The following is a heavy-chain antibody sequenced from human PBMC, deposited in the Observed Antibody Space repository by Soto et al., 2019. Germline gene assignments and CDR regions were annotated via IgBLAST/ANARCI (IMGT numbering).Heavy chain of an antibody. CDR3: AKDLGQQLVLNYGMDV. Sequence: QVQLVESGGGVVQPGTSLRLSCVPSGFTFTSYGMYWVRQAPGKGLEWVAVISYDGNNKYYADSVKGRFTISRDNAKNMLDLQMNSLRPEDTAVYYCAKDLGQQLVLNYGMDVWGQGTTVTVSS. J-gene: IGHJ6*02. CDR2: ISYDGNNK. V-gene: IGHV3-30*18. CDR1: GFTFTSYG. D-gene: IGHD6-13*01.